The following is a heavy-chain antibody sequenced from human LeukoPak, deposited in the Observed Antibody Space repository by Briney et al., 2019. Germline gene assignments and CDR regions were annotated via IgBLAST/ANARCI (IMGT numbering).Heavy chain of an antibody. V-gene: IGHV4-31*03. Sequence: SETLSLTCTVSGGSISSGGYYWSWIRRHPGKGLEWIGYIYYSGSTYYNPSLRSRVIMSVDTSKNQFSLKLSSVTAADTAVYYCARLLDYFDYWGQGTLVTVSS. CDR1: GGSISSGGYY. CDR3: ARLLDYFDY. CDR2: IYYSGST. J-gene: IGHJ4*02.